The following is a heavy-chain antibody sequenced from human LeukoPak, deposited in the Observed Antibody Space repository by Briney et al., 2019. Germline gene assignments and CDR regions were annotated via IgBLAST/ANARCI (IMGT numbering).Heavy chain of an antibody. CDR3: AKVPRRDGYDWFDP. CDR1: GLSFSSFA. D-gene: IGHD5-24*01. V-gene: IGHV3-23*01. J-gene: IGHJ5*02. CDR2: ISGSGGST. Sequence: GGSLRLSCAASGLSFSSFAMSWVRQAPGKGLEWVSAISGSGGSTYYADSVKGRFTISRDNSKNTLYLQMNSLRAEDTAVYYCAKVPRRDGYDWFDPWGQGTLVTVSS.